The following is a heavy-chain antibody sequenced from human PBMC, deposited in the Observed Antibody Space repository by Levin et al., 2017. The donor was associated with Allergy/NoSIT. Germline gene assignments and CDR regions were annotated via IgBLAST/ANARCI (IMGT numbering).Heavy chain of an antibody. Sequence: SETLSLTCAVYGGSFSGYYWSWIRQPPGKGLEWIGEINHSGSTNYNPSLKSRVTISVDTSKNQFSLKLSSVTAADTAVYYCALTAGDAFDIWGQGTMVTVSS. CDR2: INHSGST. D-gene: IGHD6-19*01. J-gene: IGHJ3*02. CDR3: ALTAGDAFDI. V-gene: IGHV4-34*01. CDR1: GGSFSGYY.